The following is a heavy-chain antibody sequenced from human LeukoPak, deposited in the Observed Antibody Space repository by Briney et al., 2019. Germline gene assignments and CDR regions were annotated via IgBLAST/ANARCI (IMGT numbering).Heavy chain of an antibody. J-gene: IGHJ4*02. CDR1: GYTFTSYD. CDR3: ARGFGDCSGGSCYAYYFDY. V-gene: IGHV1-8*03. Sequence: GASVKVSCKASGYTFTSYDINWVRQATGQGLEWMGWMNPNSGNTGYAQKFQGRVTITRNTSISTAYMELSSLRSEDTAVYYCARGFGDCSGGSCYAYYFDYWGQGTLVTVSS. CDR2: MNPNSGNT. D-gene: IGHD2-15*01.